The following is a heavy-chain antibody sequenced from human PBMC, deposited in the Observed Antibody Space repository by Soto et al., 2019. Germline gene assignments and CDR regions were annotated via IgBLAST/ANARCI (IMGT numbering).Heavy chain of an antibody. J-gene: IGHJ4*02. CDR2: VNPNSGGT. Sequence: PSVKVSCKASGYTFTGYYMHWVRQAPGQGLEWMGWVNPNSGGTNYAQKFQGRVTMTRDTSISTAYMELSRLRSDDTAVYYCARSERDYDSSGYVYWGQGTLVTVSS. V-gene: IGHV1-2*02. CDR3: ARSERDYDSSGYVY. CDR1: GYTFTGYY. D-gene: IGHD3-22*01.